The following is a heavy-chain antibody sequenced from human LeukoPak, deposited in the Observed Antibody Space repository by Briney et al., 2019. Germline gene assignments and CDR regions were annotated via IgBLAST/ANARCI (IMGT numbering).Heavy chain of an antibody. CDR3: ARRSRVLRYFDWLLPNDAFDI. CDR2: INHSGST. V-gene: IGHV4-34*01. CDR1: GGSFSGYY. J-gene: IGHJ3*02. D-gene: IGHD3-9*01. Sequence: SETLSLTCAVYGGSFSGYYWSWIRQPPGKGLEWIGEINHSGSTNYSPSLKSRVTISVDTSKDQFSLKLSSVTAADTAVYYCARRSRVLRYFDWLLPNDAFDIWGQGTMVTVSS.